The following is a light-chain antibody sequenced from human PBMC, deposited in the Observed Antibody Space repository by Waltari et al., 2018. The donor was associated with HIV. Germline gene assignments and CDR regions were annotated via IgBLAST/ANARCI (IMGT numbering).Light chain of an antibody. CDR3: CSYAGSSTPVV. Sequence: ALTQASSVPTATGPSRTTSCTRASTDDGGSGLLSWYQQHPGKAPKLMIYEVSKRPSGVSNRFSGSKSGNTASLTISGLQAEDEADYYCCSYAGSSTPVVFGGGTKLTVL. V-gene: IGLV2-23*02. J-gene: IGLJ2*01. CDR2: EVS. CDR1: STDDGGSGL.